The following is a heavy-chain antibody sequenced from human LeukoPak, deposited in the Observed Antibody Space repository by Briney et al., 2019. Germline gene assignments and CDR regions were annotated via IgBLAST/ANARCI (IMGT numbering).Heavy chain of an antibody. Sequence: GESLKISCKGSGHTFSISWIGWVRQKPGEGLEWMGIIYVGDSDTRYNPSFQGQVTISADRSTSTAYLQWSSLRSSDTAIYYCARCGHYDAYRVWGQGTLVSVSS. D-gene: IGHD2-21*02. J-gene: IGHJ3*01. CDR2: IYVGDSDT. CDR1: GHTFSISW. V-gene: IGHV5-51*01. CDR3: ARCGHYDAYRV.